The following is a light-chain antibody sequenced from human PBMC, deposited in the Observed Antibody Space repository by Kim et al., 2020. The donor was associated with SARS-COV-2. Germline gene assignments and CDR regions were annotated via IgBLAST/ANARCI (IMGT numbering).Light chain of an antibody. J-gene: IGLJ3*02. CDR3: NSRDSSGNHLV. Sequence: ALGKTVRITCQGDSLRSYYASWYQQKPGQAPVVVIYGKNNRPSGIPDRFSGSSSGNTASLTITGAQAEDEADYYCNSRDSSGNHLVFGGGTKLTVL. CDR1: SLRSYY. V-gene: IGLV3-19*01. CDR2: GKN.